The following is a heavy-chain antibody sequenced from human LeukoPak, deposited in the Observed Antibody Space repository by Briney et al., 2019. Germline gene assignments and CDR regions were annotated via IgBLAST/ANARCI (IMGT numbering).Heavy chain of an antibody. CDR2: IYIVVRT. V-gene: IGHV3-53*01. Sequence: RGSLRLSRAPSLVTLFTDYISAGPETPGKRVWWGSGIYIVVRTYPADSVKGRFPIPRDNSKNTLYLQMTSLRAEDTAVYYCVGTPGPRYVYPRSGWYMDWFDTWGQGTLVTVSP. J-gene: IGHJ5*02. D-gene: IGHD6-19*01. CDR3: VGTPGPRYVYPRSGWYMDWFDT. CDR1: LVTLFTDY.